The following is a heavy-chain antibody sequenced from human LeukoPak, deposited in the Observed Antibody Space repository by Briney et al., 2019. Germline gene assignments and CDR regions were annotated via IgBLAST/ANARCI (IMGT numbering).Heavy chain of an antibody. CDR1: GFTFSSCA. J-gene: IGHJ4*02. V-gene: IGHV3-64*01. D-gene: IGHD2-2*01. CDR2: ISSNGGST. Sequence: GGSLRLSCAASGFTFSSCAMHWVRQAPGKGLEYVSAISSNGGSTYYANSVKGRFTISRDNSKNTPYLQMGSLRAEDMAVYYCARAVPAAYDYWGQGTLVTVSS. CDR3: ARAVPAAYDY.